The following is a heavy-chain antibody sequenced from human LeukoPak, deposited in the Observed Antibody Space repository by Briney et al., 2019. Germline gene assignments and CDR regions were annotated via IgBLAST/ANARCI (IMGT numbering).Heavy chain of an antibody. V-gene: IGHV3-23*01. CDR1: GFTFSSYA. Sequence: GVSLRLSCAASGFTFSSYAMSWVRQAPGKGLEWVSAISGSGGSTYYADSVKGRFTISRDNSKNTLYLQMNSLRAEDTAVYYCAKDREGGYSYGPNWFDPWGQGTLVTVSS. D-gene: IGHD5-18*01. CDR3: AKDREGGYSYGPNWFDP. CDR2: ISGSGGST. J-gene: IGHJ5*02.